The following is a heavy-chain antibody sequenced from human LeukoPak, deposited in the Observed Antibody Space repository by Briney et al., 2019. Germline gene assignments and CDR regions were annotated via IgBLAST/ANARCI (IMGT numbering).Heavy chain of an antibody. D-gene: IGHD4-11*01. J-gene: IGHJ4*02. V-gene: IGHV1-2*02. Sequence: ASVKVSCKASGYTFRGNYIHWLRQAPGQGLERMGWIDANNGDTKSAQKFQGRVTMSRDTSISTAYMDLSSLSPDDAAVYYCARDPSSVTLYFFDYWGQGTLVTVSS. CDR3: ARDPSSVTLYFFDY. CDR2: IDANNGDT. CDR1: GYTFRGNY.